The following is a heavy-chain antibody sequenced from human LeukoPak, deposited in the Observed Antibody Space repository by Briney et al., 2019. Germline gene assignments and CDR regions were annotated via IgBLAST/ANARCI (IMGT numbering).Heavy chain of an antibody. J-gene: IGHJ4*02. Sequence: SETLSLTCTVSGGSISSHYWSWIRQPPGKGLEWIGYIYYSGSTNYNPSLKSRVTISVDTSKNQFSLKLSSVTAADTAVYYCARAVRYFDWLLTDEYYFDYWGQGTLVTVSS. CDR3: ARAVRYFDWLLTDEYYFDY. CDR1: GGSISSHY. V-gene: IGHV4-59*11. D-gene: IGHD3-9*01. CDR2: IYYSGST.